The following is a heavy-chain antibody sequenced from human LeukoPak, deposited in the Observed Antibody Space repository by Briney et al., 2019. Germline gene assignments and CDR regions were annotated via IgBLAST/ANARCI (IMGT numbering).Heavy chain of an antibody. J-gene: IGHJ3*02. Sequence: GESLKISCKGSGYTFTNYWIGWVRQMPGKGLEFMGIIYPGDSDTRYSPSFQGQVTISADKSISTAYLQWSSLKASDTAMYYCARTSAFTIFGVVPWGEAFDIWGQGTMVTVSS. D-gene: IGHD3-3*01. CDR1: GYTFTNYW. CDR3: ARTSAFTIFGVVPWGEAFDI. V-gene: IGHV5-51*01. CDR2: IYPGDSDT.